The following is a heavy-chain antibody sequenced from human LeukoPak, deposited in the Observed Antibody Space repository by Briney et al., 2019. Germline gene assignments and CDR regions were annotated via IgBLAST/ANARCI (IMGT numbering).Heavy chain of an antibody. J-gene: IGHJ4*02. Sequence: GGSLRLSCAASGFTFSHYTMNWVRQTPGKGLEWISPINPAGTSTYYADSVKGRFTISRDAAKNSLYLQMNSLRVEDTALYYCVRDFSGESGYGGYWGPGTLVTVSS. CDR2: INPAGTST. CDR1: GFTFSHYT. CDR3: VRDFSGESGYGGY. V-gene: IGHV3-21*01. D-gene: IGHD5-12*01.